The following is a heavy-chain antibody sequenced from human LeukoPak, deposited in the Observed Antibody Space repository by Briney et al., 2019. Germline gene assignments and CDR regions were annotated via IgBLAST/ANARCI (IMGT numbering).Heavy chain of an antibody. CDR1: GGSISSYY. J-gene: IGHJ3*02. CDR2: IYYTGST. D-gene: IGHD3-22*01. CDR3: ARDGLITMIGSDI. Sequence: SETLSLTCTVSGGSISSYYWSWIRQPPGKGLEWIGYIYYTGSTNYNPSLKSRVTISVDTSKNQFSLKLSSVTAADTAVYYCARDGLITMIGSDIWGQGTMVTVSS. V-gene: IGHV4-59*12.